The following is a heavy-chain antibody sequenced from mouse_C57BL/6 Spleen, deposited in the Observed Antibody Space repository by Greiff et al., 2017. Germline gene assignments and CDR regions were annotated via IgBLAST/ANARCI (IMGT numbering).Heavy chain of an antibody. V-gene: IGHV5-17*01. CDR3: ARPDYYGSSPFAY. CDR2: ISSGSSTI. Sequence: EVHLVESGGGLVKPGGSLKLSCAASGFTFSDYGMPWVRQAPEKGLEWVAYISSGSSTIYYADKVKGRFTISRDNAKNTLFLQMTSLRSEDTAMYYCARPDYYGSSPFAYWGQGTLVTVSA. D-gene: IGHD1-1*01. CDR1: GFTFSDYG. J-gene: IGHJ3*01.